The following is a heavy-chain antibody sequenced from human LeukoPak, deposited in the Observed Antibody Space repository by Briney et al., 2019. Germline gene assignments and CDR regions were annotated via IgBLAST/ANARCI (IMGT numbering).Heavy chain of an antibody. V-gene: IGHV3-48*01. CDR2: ISSSSSTI. J-gene: IGHJ6*03. Sequence: GGSLRLSCAASGFTFSSYSMNWVRQAPGKGLEWVSYISSSSSTIYYADSVKGRFTISRDNAKNSLYLQMKSLRAEDTAVYYCARKAVPAARYYYMDVWGKGTTVTVSS. CDR1: GFTFSSYS. CDR3: ARKAVPAARYYYMDV. D-gene: IGHD2-2*01.